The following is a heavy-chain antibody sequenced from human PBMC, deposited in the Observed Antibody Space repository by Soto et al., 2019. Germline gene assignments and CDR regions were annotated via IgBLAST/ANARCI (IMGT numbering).Heavy chain of an antibody. J-gene: IGHJ5*02. Sequence: SVNVSVMASVGTFSTYDISWVRQAAGQGLEGMGGIIPLLDIEHYSEKVQGRVTITANESTSTFYMELSSLRFEDTSLYTCAHEASHERGCDTWGRGTLVTVSS. D-gene: IGHD1-26*01. CDR2: IIPLLDIE. CDR3: AHEASHERGCDT. V-gene: IGHV1-69*10. CDR1: VGTFSTYD.